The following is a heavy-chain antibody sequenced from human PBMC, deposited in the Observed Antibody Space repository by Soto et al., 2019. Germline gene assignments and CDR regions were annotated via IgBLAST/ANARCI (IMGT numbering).Heavy chain of an antibody. CDR3: AMIDYSSGSED. CDR2: FIPIFGTT. CDR1: GGTFSSYH. Sequence: QVQLVQSGAAVKKPGSSVKVACKASGGTFSSYHLSLVRQAPGQGLEWMGWFIPIFGTTKYAKKFQGRVTLNADEATNTAYMELSSVRAEDTAVYYCAMIDYSSGSEDWGQGDLFTVSS. J-gene: IGHJ4*02. D-gene: IGHD6-19*01. V-gene: IGHV1-69*01.